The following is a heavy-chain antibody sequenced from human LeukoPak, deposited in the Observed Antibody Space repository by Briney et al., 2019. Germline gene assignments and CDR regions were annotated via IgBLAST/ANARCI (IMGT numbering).Heavy chain of an antibody. D-gene: IGHD1-26*01. CDR2: IKQDGSEK. V-gene: IGHV3-7*01. CDR3: ARDLVGASYY. CDR1: GFTFSSYW. Sequence: PGGSLRLSCAASGFTFSSYWMSWVRQAPGKGLEWVANIKQDGSEKYYVDSMKGRFTISRDNAKNSLYLEMNSLRVEDTGVYYCARDLVGASYYWGQGTLVTVSS. J-gene: IGHJ4*02.